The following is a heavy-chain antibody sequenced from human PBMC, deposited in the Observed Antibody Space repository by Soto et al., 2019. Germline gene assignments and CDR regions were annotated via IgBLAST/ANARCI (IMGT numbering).Heavy chain of an antibody. V-gene: IGHV1-46*01. Sequence: QVQLVQSGAEVKKPGASVKVSCKASGYTFTSYYMHWVRQAPGQGLEWMGIINPSGGSTSYAQKFQGRVTMTRDTCQSPVYMELSSLRSEDTAVYYCARDTHTAMVTGDSYYGMDVWGQGTTVTVSS. J-gene: IGHJ6*02. D-gene: IGHD5-18*01. CDR1: GYTFTSYY. CDR3: ARDTHTAMVTGDSYYGMDV. CDR2: INPSGGST.